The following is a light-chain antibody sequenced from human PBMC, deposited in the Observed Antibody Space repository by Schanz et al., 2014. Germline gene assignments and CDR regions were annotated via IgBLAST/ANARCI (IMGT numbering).Light chain of an antibody. CDR3: QQYGSSPPEYT. J-gene: IGKJ2*01. Sequence: EIVLTQSPGTLSLSPGERATLSCRASQTISSSYLAWYQQKAGQAPRLLIYGASIRAIGIPDRFSGSGSGTEFALTISRLEPEDFAVYYCQQYGSSPPEYTFGQGTKLEIK. CDR1: QTISSSY. CDR2: GAS. V-gene: IGKV3-20*01.